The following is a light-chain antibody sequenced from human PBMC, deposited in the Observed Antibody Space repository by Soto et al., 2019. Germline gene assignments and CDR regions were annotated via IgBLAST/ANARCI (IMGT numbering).Light chain of an antibody. CDR1: QSVRSN. CDR3: QQYNNWWT. J-gene: IGKJ1*01. Sequence: EIVMTQSPATLSVSPGERATLSCRASQSVRSNLAWYQQKPGQAPRLLIYGASTRATGIPARFSGSGSGTEFTLTISSLQSEDFAVYYCQQYNNWWTFGKGTKVNI. V-gene: IGKV3-15*01. CDR2: GAS.